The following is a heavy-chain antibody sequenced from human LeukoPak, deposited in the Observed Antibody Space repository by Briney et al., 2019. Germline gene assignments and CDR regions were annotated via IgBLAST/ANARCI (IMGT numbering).Heavy chain of an antibody. CDR2: INAGNGNT. J-gene: IGHJ4*02. V-gene: IGHV1-3*01. CDR3: ARLYSSGWYYFDY. CDR1: GYTFTSYA. Sequence: ASVKVSCKASGYTFTSYAMHWVRQAPGQRLEWMGWINAGNGNTKYSQKFQGRVTTTRDTSASTAYMELSSLRSEDTAVYYCARLYSSGWYYFDYWGQGTLVTVSS. D-gene: IGHD6-19*01.